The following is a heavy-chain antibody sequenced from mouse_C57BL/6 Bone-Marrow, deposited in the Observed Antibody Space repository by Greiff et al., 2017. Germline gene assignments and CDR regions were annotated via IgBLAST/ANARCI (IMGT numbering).Heavy chain of an antibody. CDR2: IYPTSGRT. V-gene: IGHV1-55*01. CDR1: GYTFTSSW. CDR3: ASAGPQGRSIDY. D-gene: IGHD3-1*01. Sequence: QVQLQQPGAELVKPGASVKMSCKASGYTFTSSWITWVKQRPGQGLEWIGDIYPTSGRTNYNEKFKSKAILTVDTSSNTAYMQLSSLTSEDSAVSCCASAGPQGRSIDYWGQGTTLTVSS. J-gene: IGHJ2*01.